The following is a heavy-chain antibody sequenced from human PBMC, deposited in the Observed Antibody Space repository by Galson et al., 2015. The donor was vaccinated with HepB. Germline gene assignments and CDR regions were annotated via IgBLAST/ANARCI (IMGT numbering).Heavy chain of an antibody. CDR2: IIPILGIA. V-gene: IGHV1-69*02. CDR3: ARGVAPESSDAFDI. CDR1: GGTFSSYT. D-gene: IGHD2-15*01. Sequence: SVKVSCKASGGTFSSYTISWVRQAPGQGLEWMGRIIPILGIANYAQKFQGRVTITADKSTSTAYMELSSLRSEDTAVYYCARGVAPESSDAFDIWGQGTMVTVSS. J-gene: IGHJ3*02.